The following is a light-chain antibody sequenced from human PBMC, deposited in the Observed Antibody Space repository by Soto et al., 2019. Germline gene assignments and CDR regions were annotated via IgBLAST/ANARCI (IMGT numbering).Light chain of an antibody. CDR2: GAS. CDR3: QQYNNLPPST. Sequence: EIVMTQSPATLSVSPGERATLSCRASQSISNNLAWYQQKPGHAPSLLIYGASTRATGIPARFSGSGSGTEFTLTISCLESEDSAVYYCQQYNNLPPSTFGQGTKLEIK. CDR1: QSISNN. V-gene: IGKV3-15*01. J-gene: IGKJ2*01.